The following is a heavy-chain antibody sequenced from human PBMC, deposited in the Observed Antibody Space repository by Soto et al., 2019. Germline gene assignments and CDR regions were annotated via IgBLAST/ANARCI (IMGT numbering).Heavy chain of an antibody. CDR2: IYPGDSDI. J-gene: IGHJ4*02. V-gene: IGHV5-51*01. Sequence: KVSCKGSGYSFSSYWIGWVRQMPGKGLEWMGIIYPGDSDIRYSPSFQGQVTISADKSISTAYLQWSSLKASDTAMYYCARHVISGITIDYWGQGTLVTVSS. D-gene: IGHD1-7*01. CDR1: GYSFSSYW. CDR3: ARHVISGITIDY.